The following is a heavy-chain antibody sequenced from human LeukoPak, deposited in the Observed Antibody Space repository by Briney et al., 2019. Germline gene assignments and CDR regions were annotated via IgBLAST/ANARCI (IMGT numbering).Heavy chain of an antibody. D-gene: IGHD3-10*01. J-gene: IGHJ4*02. CDR3: ARGHYNGPLMVRGVMELDY. V-gene: IGHV1-8*01. CDR1: GYTFTSYD. Sequence: GASVKVSCKASGYTFTSYDINWVRQATGQGLEWMGWMNPNSGNTGYAQKFQGRVTMTRNTSISTAYTELSSLRSEDTAVYYCARGHYNGPLMVRGVMELDYWGQGTLVTVSS. CDR2: MNPNSGNT.